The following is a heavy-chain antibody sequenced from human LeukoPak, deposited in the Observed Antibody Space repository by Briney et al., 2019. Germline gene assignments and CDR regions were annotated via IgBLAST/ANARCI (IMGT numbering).Heavy chain of an antibody. CDR1: GFTFSTSW. CDR3: ARGYTSSPNWFDP. Sequence: GGSLRLSCAVSGFTFSTSWMSWVRQTPGKGLEWVASIKQDGSQTFYVDSVNGRFTISRDKAKNSLNLQMNSLRVEDTAVYYCARGYTSSPNWFDPWGQGTLVSVSS. D-gene: IGHD6-13*01. CDR2: IKQDGSQT. V-gene: IGHV3-7*04. J-gene: IGHJ5*02.